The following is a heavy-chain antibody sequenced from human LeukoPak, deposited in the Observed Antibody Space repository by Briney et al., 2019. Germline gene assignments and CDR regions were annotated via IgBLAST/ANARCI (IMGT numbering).Heavy chain of an antibody. D-gene: IGHD3-10*01. CDR1: GFTFSSYE. Sequence: PGGSLRLSCAASGFTFSSYEMNWVRQAPGKGLEWVSYISSSGSTIYYADSVKGRFTISRDNAKNSLYLQMNSLRAEDTAVYYCARAWGSGSYFDYWGQGILVTVSS. CDR2: ISSSGSTI. V-gene: IGHV3-48*03. CDR3: ARAWGSGSYFDY. J-gene: IGHJ4*02.